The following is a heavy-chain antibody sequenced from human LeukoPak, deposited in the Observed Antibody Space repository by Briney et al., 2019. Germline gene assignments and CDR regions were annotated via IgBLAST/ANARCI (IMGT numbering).Heavy chain of an antibody. V-gene: IGHV1-2*02. CDR3: ARGITTMVRGVTYYFDY. CDR2: INPNSGGT. CDR1: GYTFTGYY. Sequence: ASVKVSCKASGYTFTGYYMHWVRQAPGQGLEWMGWINPNSGGTNYAQKFQGRVTMTRDTSISTAYMDLSRLRSDDTAVYYCARGITTMVRGVTYYFDYWGQGTLVTVSS. D-gene: IGHD3-10*01. J-gene: IGHJ4*02.